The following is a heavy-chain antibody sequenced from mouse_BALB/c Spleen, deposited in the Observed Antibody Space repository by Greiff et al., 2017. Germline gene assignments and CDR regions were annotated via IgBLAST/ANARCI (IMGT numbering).Heavy chain of an antibody. CDR1: GYTFTSYY. V-gene: IGHV1S56*01. Sequence: VQLQQSGPELVKPGASVRISCKASGYTFTSYYIHWVKQRPGQGLEWIGWIYPGNVNTKYNEKFKGKATLTADKSSSTAYMQLSSLTSEDSAVYFCARYDFAWFAYWGQGTLVTVSA. J-gene: IGHJ3*01. CDR3: ARYDFAWFAY. D-gene: IGHD2-4*01. CDR2: IYPGNVNT.